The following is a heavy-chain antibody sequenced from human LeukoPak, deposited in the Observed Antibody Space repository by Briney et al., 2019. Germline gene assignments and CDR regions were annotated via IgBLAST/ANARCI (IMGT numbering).Heavy chain of an antibody. Sequence: SETLSLTCTVSRGSISSSSYYWGWIRQPPGKGLEWFGSIYYSGSTYYKPSLKSRVTISVDTSKNQFSLKLSSVTAADTAVYYYGVVQLAHFDYCGQGTLVTVSS. CDR3: GVVQLAHFDY. CDR1: RGSISSSSYY. D-gene: IGHD6-13*01. J-gene: IGHJ4*02. CDR2: IYYSGST. V-gene: IGHV4-39*01.